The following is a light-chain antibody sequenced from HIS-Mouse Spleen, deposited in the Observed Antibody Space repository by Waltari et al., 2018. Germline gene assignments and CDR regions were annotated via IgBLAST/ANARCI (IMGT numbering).Light chain of an antibody. CDR2: EGS. J-gene: IGLJ2*01. V-gene: IGLV2-14*01. CDR3: QSADSSGTYSVV. Sequence: QSALTQPASVSGSPGQSITISCTGTSSDVGGYNYVSWYQQHPGKAPKLMIYEGSKRRSGVSNRLSGSKSGNTASLTISGLQAEDEADYYCQSADSSGTYSVVFGGGTKLTVL. CDR1: SSDVGGYNY.